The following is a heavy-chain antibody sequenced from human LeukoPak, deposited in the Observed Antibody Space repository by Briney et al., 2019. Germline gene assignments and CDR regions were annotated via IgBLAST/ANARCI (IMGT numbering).Heavy chain of an antibody. D-gene: IGHD3-3*02. CDR1: GYTFTSYY. Sequence: SVKVSCKASGYTFTSYYMHLERQAPGQGLEWMRIITPSAGRTRYAQKSQGRVTMPRDTSTSKVYIELSSPRLEDTAVYYCARDLSPSYRMDVWGAGTTVTVSS. CDR3: ARDLSPSYRMDV. V-gene: IGHV1-46*01. CDR2: ITPSAGRT. J-gene: IGHJ6*04.